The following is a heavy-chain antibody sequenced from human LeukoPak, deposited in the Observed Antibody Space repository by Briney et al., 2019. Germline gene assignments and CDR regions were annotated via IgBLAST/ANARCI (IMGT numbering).Heavy chain of an antibody. CDR3: ASSPDCSSTSCYGVVDY. CDR2: INHSGST. V-gene: IGHV4-34*01. D-gene: IGHD2-2*01. CDR1: GGSFSGYY. J-gene: IGHJ4*02. Sequence: SETLSLTCAVYGGSFSGYYWSWIRQPPGKGLEWIGEINHSGSTNYNPSLKSRVTISVDMSKNQFSLKLSSVTAADTAVYYCASSPDCSSTSCYGVVDYWGQGTLVTVSS.